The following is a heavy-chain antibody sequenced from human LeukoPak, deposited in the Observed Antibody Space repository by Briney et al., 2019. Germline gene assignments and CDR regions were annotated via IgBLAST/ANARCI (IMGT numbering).Heavy chain of an antibody. J-gene: IGHJ4*02. CDR3: ARAHYSSGWVPFDY. Sequence: ASVKVSCKASGYTFTGYYMHWVRQAPGQGLEWMGWINPNSGGTNYAQKFQGRVTMTRDTSIRTACMELSRLRSDDTAVYYCARAHYSSGWVPFDYWGQGTLVTVSS. V-gene: IGHV1-2*02. D-gene: IGHD6-19*01. CDR1: GYTFTGYY. CDR2: INPNSGGT.